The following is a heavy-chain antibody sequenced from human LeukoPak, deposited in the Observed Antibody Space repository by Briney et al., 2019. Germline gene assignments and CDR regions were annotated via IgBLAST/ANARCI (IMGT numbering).Heavy chain of an antibody. CDR2: IYTSGST. CDR1: GGSISSYY. CDR3: ARVDLRAAYFDY. Sequence: PSETLSLTCTVSGGSISSYYWSWIRQPAGKGLEWIGRIYTSGSTGYNPSLKSRVTMSVDTSKNQYSLKLSSVTAADTAVYYCARVDLRAAYFDYWGQGTLVTVSS. J-gene: IGHJ4*02. V-gene: IGHV4-4*07. D-gene: IGHD2-15*01.